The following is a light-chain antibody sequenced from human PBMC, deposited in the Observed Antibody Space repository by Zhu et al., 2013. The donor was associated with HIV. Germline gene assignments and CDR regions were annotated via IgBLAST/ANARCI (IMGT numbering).Light chain of an antibody. CDR1: QSLRSSS. J-gene: IGKJ1*01. CDR2: GAS. Sequence: EIVLTQSPGTLSLSPGERATLSCRASQSLRSSSLAWYQQKPGQAPRLLIYGASSRATDIPDRFSDSGSGTDFTLTINRLEPEDFAVYYCQQYGRSPWTFGQGTKVEIK. CDR3: QQYGRSPWT. V-gene: IGKV3-20*01.